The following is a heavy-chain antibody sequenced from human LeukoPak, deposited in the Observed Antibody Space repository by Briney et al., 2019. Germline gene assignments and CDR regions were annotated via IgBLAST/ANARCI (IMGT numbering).Heavy chain of an antibody. CDR2: INQDVSRI. D-gene: IGHD2-8*01. Sequence: PGRSLRLSCAGPGFSFSRYWMAWVRQAQGKGLEWVASINQDVSRIHYVDSVKGRFTISRDNAKNSLFLQMNSLRVEDTAVYYCARLKDDVTKFDYWGQGTLVTVSS. CDR1: GFSFSRYW. CDR3: ARLKDDVTKFDY. J-gene: IGHJ4*02. V-gene: IGHV3-7*01.